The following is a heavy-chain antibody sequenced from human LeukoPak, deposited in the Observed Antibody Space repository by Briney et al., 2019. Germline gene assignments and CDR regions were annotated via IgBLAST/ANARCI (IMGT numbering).Heavy chain of an antibody. V-gene: IGHV3-30-3*01. CDR2: ISYDGSNK. Sequence: GGSLRLSCAASGFTFSSYAMHRVRQAPGKGLEWVAVISYDGSNKYYADSVKGRFTISRDNSKNTLYLQMNSLRAEDTAVYYCAREVGATDPYGMDVWGQGTTVTVSS. CDR3: AREVGATDPYGMDV. CDR1: GFTFSSYA. J-gene: IGHJ6*02. D-gene: IGHD1-26*01.